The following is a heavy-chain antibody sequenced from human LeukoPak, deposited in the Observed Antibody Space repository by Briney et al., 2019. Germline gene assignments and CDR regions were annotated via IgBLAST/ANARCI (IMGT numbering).Heavy chain of an antibody. V-gene: IGHV4-59*01. CDR1: GGSISSYY. Sequence: NPSETLSLTCTVSGGSISSYYWSWIRQPPGKGLEWVGYIYYSGSTNYNPSLKSRVTISVDTSKNQFSLKLSSVTAADTAVYYCARALSSGWLYNWFDPWGQGTLVTVSS. CDR3: ARALSSGWLYNWFDP. CDR2: IYYSGST. J-gene: IGHJ5*02. D-gene: IGHD6-19*01.